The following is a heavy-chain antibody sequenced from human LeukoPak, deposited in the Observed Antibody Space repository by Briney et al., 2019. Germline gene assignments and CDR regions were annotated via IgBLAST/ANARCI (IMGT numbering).Heavy chain of an antibody. J-gene: IGHJ3*02. CDR2: ISYDGSEK. Sequence: QPGGSLRLSCAASGFTFSSYGMHWVRQAPGQGLEWVAVISYDGSEKYFADSVKGRFTISRDNTKNTPYLQMNSLRAEDTAVYYCAREDGSYYPPDAFDIWGQGTMVTVSS. CDR3: AREDGSYYPPDAFDI. D-gene: IGHD1-26*01. CDR1: GFTFSSYG. V-gene: IGHV3-30*03.